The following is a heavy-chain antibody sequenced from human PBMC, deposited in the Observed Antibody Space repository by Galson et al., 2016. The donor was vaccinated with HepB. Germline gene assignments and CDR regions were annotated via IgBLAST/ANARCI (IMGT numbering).Heavy chain of an antibody. CDR3: ARKRSGSSAAGDF. J-gene: IGHJ4*02. Sequence: SLRLSCAASGFTFSNYWMSWVRQAPGKGLEWVAYILQDGSEKYYVDSVKGRFTISRDNARNSLYLHMNSLRVEDAAIYYCARKRSGSSAAGDFWGQGTVVTVFS. CDR1: GFTFSNYW. CDR2: ILQDGSEK. V-gene: IGHV3-7*01. D-gene: IGHD3-22*01.